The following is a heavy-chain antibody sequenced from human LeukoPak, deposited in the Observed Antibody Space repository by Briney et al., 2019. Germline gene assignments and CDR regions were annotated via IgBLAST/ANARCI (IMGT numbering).Heavy chain of an antibody. CDR2: IKSKTDGGTT. D-gene: IGHD3-3*01. CDR3: TPWLTIFGVTDNY. CDR1: GFTFSNAW. J-gene: IGHJ4*02. V-gene: IGHV3-15*01. Sequence: QPGGSLRLSCAASGFTFSNAWMSWVRQAPGKGLEWVGRIKSKTDGGTTDYAAPVKGRFTISRDDSKNTLYLQMNSLKTEDTAVYYCTPWLTIFGVTDNYWGQGTLVTVSS.